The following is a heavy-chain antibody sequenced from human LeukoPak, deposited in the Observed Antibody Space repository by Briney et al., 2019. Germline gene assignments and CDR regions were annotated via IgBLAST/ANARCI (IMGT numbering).Heavy chain of an antibody. V-gene: IGHV1-8*01. CDR3: ARPRRARFGNWFDP. CDR2: MNPNSGNT. Sequence: ASVKVSCKASGYTFTSSDINWVRQATGQGLEWMGWMNPNSGNTGYAQKFQGRVTMTRNTSISTAYMELSSLRSEDTAVYYCARPRRARFGNWFDPWGQGTLVSVSS. CDR1: GYTFTSSD. J-gene: IGHJ5*02. D-gene: IGHD3-10*01.